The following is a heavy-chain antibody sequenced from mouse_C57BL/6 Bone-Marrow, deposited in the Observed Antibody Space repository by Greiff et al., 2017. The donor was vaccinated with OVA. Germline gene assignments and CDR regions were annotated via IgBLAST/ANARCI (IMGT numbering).Heavy chain of an antibody. CDR2: IDPSDSYT. CDR1: GYTFTSYW. D-gene: IGHD4-1*02. V-gene: IGHV1-59*01. CDR3: ARPTWSSWA. J-gene: IGHJ2*01. Sequence: QVQLQQPGAELVRPGTSVKLSCKASGYTFTSYWMHWVKQRPGQGLEWIGVIDPSDSYTNYNQKFKGKATLTVDTSSSTAYMQLSSLTSEDSAVYCCARPTWSSWAWGRGTTLTVSS.